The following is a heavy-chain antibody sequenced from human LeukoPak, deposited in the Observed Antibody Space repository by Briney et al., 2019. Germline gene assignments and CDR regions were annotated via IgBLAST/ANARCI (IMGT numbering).Heavy chain of an antibody. V-gene: IGHV3-30*04. CDR1: DFPFIGYT. J-gene: IGHJ5*02. CDR3: AGDNIENGDLDYLDP. D-gene: IGHD4-17*01. CDR2: IPYDGSQN. Sequence: GGSLRLSCAASDFPFIGYTMHWVRQAPGKGLEWVAGIPYDGSQNSYADSVKGRFTISRDNAKNSLYLQMSSLRAEDTAVYYCAGDNIENGDLDYLDPWGQGTLVTVSS.